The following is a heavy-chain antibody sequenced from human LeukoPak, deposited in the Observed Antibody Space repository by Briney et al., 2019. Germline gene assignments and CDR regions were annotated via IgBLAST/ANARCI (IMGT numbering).Heavy chain of an antibody. V-gene: IGHV1-24*01. J-gene: IGHJ2*01. Sequence: ASLKVSCKASGYTFTSYYMHWVRQAPGKGLEWMGGFDPEDGETIYVQKFQGRVTMTEDTSTDTAYMELSSLRSEDTAVYYCATEWRAITMVRGVSQSFDLWGRGTLVTVSS. CDR1: GYTFTSYY. CDR3: ATEWRAITMVRGVSQSFDL. D-gene: IGHD3-10*01. CDR2: FDPEDGET.